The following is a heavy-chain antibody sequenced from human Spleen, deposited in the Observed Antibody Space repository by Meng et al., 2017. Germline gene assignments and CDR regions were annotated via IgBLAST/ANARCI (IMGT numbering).Heavy chain of an antibody. D-gene: IGHD2-2*02. V-gene: IGHV4-34*01. J-gene: IGHJ6*02. CDR1: GGSFSGYY. CDR2: INHSGST. Sequence: GSLRLSCAVYGGSFSGYYWSWIRQPPGKGLEWIGEINHSGSTNYNPSLKSRVTISVDTSKNQFSLKLSSVTAADTAVYYCARGLNIVVVPAAISYYYGMDVWGQGTTVTVSS. CDR3: ARGLNIVVVPAAISYYYGMDV.